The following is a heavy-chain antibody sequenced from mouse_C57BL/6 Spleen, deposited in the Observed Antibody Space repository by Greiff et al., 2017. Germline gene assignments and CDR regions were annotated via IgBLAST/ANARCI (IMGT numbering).Heavy chain of an antibody. D-gene: IGHD2-1*01. V-gene: IGHV1-81*01. Sequence: QVQLQQSGAELARPGASVKLSCKASGYTFTSYGISWVKQRTGQGLEWIGEIYPRSGNTYYTEKFKGKATLTADKSSSTAYMELRSLTSEDSAVYCGAGRDLLETMKAMDYWGQGTSVTVSA. CDR1: GYTFTSYG. CDR2: IYPRSGNT. CDR3: AGRDLLETMKAMDY. J-gene: IGHJ4*01.